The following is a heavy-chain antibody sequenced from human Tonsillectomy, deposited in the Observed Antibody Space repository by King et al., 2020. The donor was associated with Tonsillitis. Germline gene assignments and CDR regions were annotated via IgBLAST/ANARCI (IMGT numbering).Heavy chain of an antibody. V-gene: IGHV4-59*08. CDR1: DGSISNYY. D-gene: IGHD5-12*01. CDR3: ARQSGWLRRSWYFDL. Sequence: QLQESGPGLLKPSETLSLNCTVSDGSISNYYWSWVRQPPGEGLEWIGYIHYSGSTNYNPSLMSRVTISVDTSKSKFSLSLSSVTAADTAVYYCARQSGWLRRSWYFDLWGRGTLATASS. CDR2: IHYSGST. J-gene: IGHJ2*01.